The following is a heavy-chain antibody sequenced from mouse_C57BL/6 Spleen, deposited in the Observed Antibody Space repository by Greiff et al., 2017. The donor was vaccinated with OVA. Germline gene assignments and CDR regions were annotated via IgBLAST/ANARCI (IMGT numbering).Heavy chain of an antibody. D-gene: IGHD1-1*01. CDR1: GFTFSDYG. V-gene: IGHV5-17*01. CDR3: AKPFITTVVDLPWFAY. J-gene: IGHJ3*01. CDR2: ISSGSSTI. Sequence: DVKLVESGGGLVKPGGSLKLSCAASGFTFSDYGMHWVRQAPEKGLEWVAYISSGSSTIYYADTVKGRFTISRDNAKNTLFLQMTSLRSEDTAMYYCAKPFITTVVDLPWFAYWGQGTLVTVSA.